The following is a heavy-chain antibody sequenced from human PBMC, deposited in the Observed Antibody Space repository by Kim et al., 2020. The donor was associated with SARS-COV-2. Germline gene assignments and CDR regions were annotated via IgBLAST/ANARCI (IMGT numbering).Heavy chain of an antibody. Sequence: NPPLKSRVTISVAPSKNQFSLKLSSVTAADTAVYYCARARMTTVTTYDYWGQGTLVTVSS. J-gene: IGHJ4*02. CDR3: ARARMTTVTTYDY. D-gene: IGHD4-17*01. V-gene: IGHV4-31*02.